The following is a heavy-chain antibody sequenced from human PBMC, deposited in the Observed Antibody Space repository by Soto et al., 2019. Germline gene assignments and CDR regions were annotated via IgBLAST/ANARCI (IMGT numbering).Heavy chain of an antibody. CDR3: AVYGYGVSAAAY. Sequence: GGSLRLSCAGSGLTLRNDWLSWVRQAPGKGLEWVANINQDGSERYYVDSVRGRFTISRDNVENSLYLQLNSLRPEDTAVYYCAVYGYGVSAAAYWGQGTLLTVFS. V-gene: IGHV3-7*03. J-gene: IGHJ4*02. CDR1: GLTLRNDW. CDR2: INQDGSER. D-gene: IGHD4-17*01.